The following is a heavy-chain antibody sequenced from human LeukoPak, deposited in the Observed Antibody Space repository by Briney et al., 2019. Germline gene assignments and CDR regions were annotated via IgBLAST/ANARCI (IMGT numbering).Heavy chain of an antibody. J-gene: IGHJ4*02. V-gene: IGHV3-7*05. CDR3: ARDSPGIMIFGVVTPN. D-gene: IGHD3-3*01. Sequence: GGSLRLSCAASGFTFSRFWMNWVRQAPGRGLEWVANIDQSGGRNNYVDSVKGRFTISRDNAKNSLYLQMNSLRAEDTAVYYCARDSPGIMIFGVVTPNGGQGTLVTVSS. CDR2: IDQSGGRN. CDR1: GFTFSRFW.